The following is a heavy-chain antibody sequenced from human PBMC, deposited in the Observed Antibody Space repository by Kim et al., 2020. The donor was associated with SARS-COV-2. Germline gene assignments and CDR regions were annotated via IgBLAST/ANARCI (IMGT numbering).Heavy chain of an antibody. CDR2: ISSSSSTI. CDR3: ARDKGDTTGTNSFDY. Sequence: GGSLRLSCAASGFTFSSYSMNWVRQAPGKGLEWVSYISSSSSTIYYADSVKGRFTISRDNAKNSLYLQMNSLRDEDTAVYYCARDKGDTTGTNSFDYWGQGTLVTVSS. CDR1: GFTFSSYS. J-gene: IGHJ4*02. V-gene: IGHV3-48*02. D-gene: IGHD1-1*01.